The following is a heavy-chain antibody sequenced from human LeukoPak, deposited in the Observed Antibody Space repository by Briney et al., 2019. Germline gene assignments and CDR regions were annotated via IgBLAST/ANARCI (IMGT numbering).Heavy chain of an antibody. CDR3: ARGSDFHSSGWYGRPRYYYYGMDV. CDR2: IYYSGST. Sequence: SETLSLTCTVSGGSISSSSYYWGWIRQPPGKGLEWIGSIYYSGSTNYNPSLKSRVTISVDTSKNQFSLKLSSVTAADTAVYYCARGSDFHSSGWYGRPRYYYYGMDVWGQGTTVTVSS. CDR1: GGSISSSSYY. J-gene: IGHJ6*02. V-gene: IGHV4-39*07. D-gene: IGHD6-19*01.